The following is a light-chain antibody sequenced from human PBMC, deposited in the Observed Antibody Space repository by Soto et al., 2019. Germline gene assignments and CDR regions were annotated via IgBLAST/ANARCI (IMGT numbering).Light chain of an antibody. Sequence: DIQMTQSPSSVAASLGDSVTITCRASQDVQNWLAWYQHKPGQAPKLLVFAASSLQSGVPSRFSATGFWTDFTLIINSLQPEDFATYYCQQVKSFPKTFGQGTKL. CDR1: QDVQNW. V-gene: IGKV1-12*01. J-gene: IGKJ2*01. CDR2: AAS. CDR3: QQVKSFPKT.